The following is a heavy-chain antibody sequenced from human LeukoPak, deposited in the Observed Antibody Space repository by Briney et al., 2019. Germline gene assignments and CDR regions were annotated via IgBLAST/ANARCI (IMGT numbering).Heavy chain of an antibody. CDR1: GFTFSSYS. J-gene: IGHJ6*02. CDR2: ISSSSSYI. D-gene: IGHD2-15*01. CDR3: ARDRRIDIVVVVAATPQWTYYYGMDV. V-gene: IGHV3-21*01. Sequence: GGSLRLSCAASGFTFSSYSMNWVRQAPGKGLEWVSSISSSSSYIYYADSVKGRFTISRDNAKNSLYLQMNSLRAEDTAVYYCARDRRIDIVVVVAATPQWTYYYGMDVWGQGTTVTVSS.